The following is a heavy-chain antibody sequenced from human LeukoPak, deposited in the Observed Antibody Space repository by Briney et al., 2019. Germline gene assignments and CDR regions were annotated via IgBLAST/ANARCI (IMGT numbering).Heavy chain of an antibody. CDR2: IYYSGST. Sequence: PSETLSLTCTVSGGSISSCYWSWIRQPPGKGLEWIGYIYYSGSTNYNPSLKSRVTISVDTSKNQFSLKLSSVTAADTAVYYCARRRAAGLGAFDIWGQGTMVTVSS. CDR1: GGSISSCY. J-gene: IGHJ3*02. CDR3: ARRRAAGLGAFDI. V-gene: IGHV4-59*01. D-gene: IGHD6-13*01.